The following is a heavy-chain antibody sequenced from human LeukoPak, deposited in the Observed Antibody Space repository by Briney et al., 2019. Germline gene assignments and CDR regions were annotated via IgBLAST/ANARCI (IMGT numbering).Heavy chain of an antibody. CDR2: MNPNSGNT. J-gene: IGHJ4*02. Sequence: ASVKVSCKASGYTFTSYDINWVRQATGQGLEWMGWMNPNSGNTGYAQKFQGRVTMTRNTSISTAYMELSSLRSEDTAVYYCARETSSSPTLYYGSGSYIYWGQGTLVTVSS. CDR1: GYTFTSYD. CDR3: ARETSSSPTLYYGSGSYIY. D-gene: IGHD3-10*01. V-gene: IGHV1-8*01.